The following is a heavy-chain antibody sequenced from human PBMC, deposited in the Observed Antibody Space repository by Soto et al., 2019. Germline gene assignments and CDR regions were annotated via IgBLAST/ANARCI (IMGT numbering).Heavy chain of an antibody. V-gene: IGHV3-21*01. CDR1: GFTFSSYS. CDR2: ISSSSSYI. CDR3: ASLDIVVVPANLRDYYYYMDV. J-gene: IGHJ6*03. D-gene: IGHD2-2*01. Sequence: EVQLVESGGGLVKPVGSLRLSCAASGFTFSSYSMNWVRQAPGKWLEWVSSISSSSSYIYYADSVKGRYTISRDKAKTSLSLQKNRLRAEDTAVFYCASLDIVVVPANLRDYYYYMDVGGEGTTVTVSS.